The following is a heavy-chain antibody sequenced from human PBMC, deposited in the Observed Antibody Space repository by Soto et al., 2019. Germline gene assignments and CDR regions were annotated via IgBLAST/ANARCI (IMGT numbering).Heavy chain of an antibody. Sequence: SETLSLTCSVSGYSVTSSDYYWAWIRQPPGKGLEWIGSMFYSGLTYYNPSLKSRVTLSVDTSKNQFSVRLNSVTAADTAVYYCAPPSVSLSTPYGIHVWGQGTTVTVSS. CDR2: MFYSGLT. V-gene: IGHV4-39*01. D-gene: IGHD2-15*01. J-gene: IGHJ6*02. CDR3: APPSVSLSTPYGIHV. CDR1: GYSVTSSDYY.